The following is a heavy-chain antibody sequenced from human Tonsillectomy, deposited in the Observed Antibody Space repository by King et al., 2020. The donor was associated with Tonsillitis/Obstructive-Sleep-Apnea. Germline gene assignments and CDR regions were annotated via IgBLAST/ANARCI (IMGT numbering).Heavy chain of an antibody. CDR1: GFTFSSYG. CDR2: IWYDGSNK. CDR3: AREDEQWLRSVDY. D-gene: IGHD5-12*01. Sequence: VQLVESGGGVVQPGRSLRLSCAASGFTFSSYGMHWVRQAPGKGLEWVAVIWYDGSNKYYADSVKGRITISRDNSKNTLYLQMNSLRAEDTAVYYCAREDEQWLRSVDYWGQGTLVTVSS. J-gene: IGHJ4*02. V-gene: IGHV3-33*01.